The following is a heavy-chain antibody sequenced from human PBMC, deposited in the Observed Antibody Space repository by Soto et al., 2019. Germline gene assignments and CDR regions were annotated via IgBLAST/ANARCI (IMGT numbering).Heavy chain of an antibody. CDR3: ARLTRGAGTTEGLYYYYGMDV. CDR2: IYPGDSDT. D-gene: IGHD1-7*01. CDR1: GYSFTSYW. Sequence: GESLKISCTGSGYSFTSYWIGWVRQMPGKGLEWMGIIYPGDSDTRYSPSFQGQVTISADKSISTAYLQWSSLKASDTAMYYCARLTRGAGTTEGLYYYYGMDVWGQGTTVTVSS. V-gene: IGHV5-51*01. J-gene: IGHJ6*02.